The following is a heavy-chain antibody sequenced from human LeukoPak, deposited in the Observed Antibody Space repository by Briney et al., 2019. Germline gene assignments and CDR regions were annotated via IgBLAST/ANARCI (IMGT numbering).Heavy chain of an antibody. J-gene: IGHJ5*02. CDR3: AKSVVVVAASAGDWFDP. CDR2: VNDNGGGT. CDR1: GFIFRNYG. D-gene: IGHD2-15*01. V-gene: IGHV3-23*01. Sequence: GGSVRLSCGASGFIFRNYGMSWVRQAPGEGLEWVSGVNDNGGGTYHADSVKGRFTISRDNSKNTLYLQMNSLRAEDTAVYYCAKSVVVVAASAGDWFDPWGQGTLVIVSS.